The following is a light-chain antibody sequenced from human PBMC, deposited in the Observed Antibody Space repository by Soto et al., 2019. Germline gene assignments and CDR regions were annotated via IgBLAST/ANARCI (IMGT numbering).Light chain of an antibody. CDR2: DVS. Sequence: QSVLTQPASVSGSPGQSITISCTGTSSDVGAYNYVSWYQQHPGKVPKLMIYDVSDRPSGVSNRFSGSKSGNTASLTISRFQAEDVAHYYSSSFTRSNSYVFGSGTKLTVL. V-gene: IGLV2-14*03. CDR3: SSFTRSNSYV. CDR1: SSDVGAYNY. J-gene: IGLJ1*01.